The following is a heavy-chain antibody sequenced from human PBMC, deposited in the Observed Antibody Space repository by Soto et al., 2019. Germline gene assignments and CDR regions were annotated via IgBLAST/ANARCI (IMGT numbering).Heavy chain of an antibody. CDR1: GFAISSYS. D-gene: IGHD2-21*01. Sequence: QVQLVESGGGVVQPGTSLRLSCAASGFAISSYSMHWVRQAPGKGLEWVAAMSFDGNSKYFADSVKGRFMISRDTSKNTWSLEMDSLGAEDSALYHCTRGRSVIANDDFEYWGQGTQVTVSS. CDR3: TRGRSVIANDDFEY. J-gene: IGHJ4*02. CDR2: MSFDGNSK. V-gene: IGHV3-30-3*01.